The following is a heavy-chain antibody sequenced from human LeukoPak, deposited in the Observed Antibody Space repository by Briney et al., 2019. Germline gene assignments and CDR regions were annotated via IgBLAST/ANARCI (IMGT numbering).Heavy chain of an antibody. J-gene: IGHJ4*02. Sequence: PGGSLRLSCAASEFTFSNYAMRWVRQAPGKGLEWVSTISGSGGSTYHVDSVKGRFTISRDNAKNSLYLQMNSLRAEDTALYYCAKDKSGMIAPNAFDYWGQGTLVTVSS. CDR3: AKDKSGMIAPNAFDY. CDR2: ISGSGGST. D-gene: IGHD3-22*01. V-gene: IGHV3-23*01. CDR1: EFTFSNYA.